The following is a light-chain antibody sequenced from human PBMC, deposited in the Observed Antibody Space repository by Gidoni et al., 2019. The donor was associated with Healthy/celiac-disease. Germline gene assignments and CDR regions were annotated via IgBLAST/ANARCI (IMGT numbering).Light chain of an antibody. CDR2: SNN. Sequence: QSVLTLPPSASGSPGQRVTISCSGSSSNIGSNTVNWYQQLPGTAPKPLLYSNNQRPSGVPDRFSGCSACTSASLAISGLQSVHVADYYCAAWDDSLNGRVFGGGTKLSVL. V-gene: IGLV1-44*01. CDR3: AAWDDSLNGRV. J-gene: IGLJ2*01. CDR1: SSNIGSNT.